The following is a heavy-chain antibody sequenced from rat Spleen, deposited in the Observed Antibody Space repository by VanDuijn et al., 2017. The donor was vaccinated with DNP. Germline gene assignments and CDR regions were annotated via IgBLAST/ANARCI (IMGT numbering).Heavy chain of an antibody. CDR2: ISYSGST. CDR1: GYSITSDY. J-gene: IGHJ2*01. Sequence: ELQLQESGPGLVKPSQSLSLACSVTGYSITSDYWGWIRKFPGNKMEWMGYISYSGSTSYNPSLKSRISITRDTSKNQFFLQVNSIIAEDTATYYCARWTTGFDYWGQGVMVTVSS. D-gene: IGHD1-4*01. V-gene: IGHV3-1*01. CDR3: ARWTTGFDY.